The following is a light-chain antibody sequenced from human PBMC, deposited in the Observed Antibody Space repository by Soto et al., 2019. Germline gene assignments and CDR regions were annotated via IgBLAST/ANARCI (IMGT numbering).Light chain of an antibody. CDR3: SSYTGSSIVV. Sequence: QSALTQPASVSGSPGQSITISCTGTSSDVGGYNYVSWYQQHPGKAPKLMIYEVSNRPSGVSNRVSGSKSGNTASLTISGLEAEDEADYYCSSYTGSSIVVFGGGTQLTVL. V-gene: IGLV2-14*01. CDR1: SSDVGGYNY. J-gene: IGLJ2*01. CDR2: EVS.